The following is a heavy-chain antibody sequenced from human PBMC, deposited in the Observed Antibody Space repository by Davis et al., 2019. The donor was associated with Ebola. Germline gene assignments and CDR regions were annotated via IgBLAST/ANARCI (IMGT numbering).Heavy chain of an antibody. CDR1: GFNFRTYA. Sequence: GESLKISCVASGFNFRTYAMHWVRQAPGTGLRWVAVISHDGTNKYYADSVKGRFTVSRDNSKNTVYLEMNGLRPEDTALYYCARSTWMGATPLDYWGQGTLLTVSS. CDR3: ARSTWMGATPLDY. V-gene: IGHV3-30-3*01. J-gene: IGHJ4*02. D-gene: IGHD1-26*01. CDR2: ISHDGTNK.